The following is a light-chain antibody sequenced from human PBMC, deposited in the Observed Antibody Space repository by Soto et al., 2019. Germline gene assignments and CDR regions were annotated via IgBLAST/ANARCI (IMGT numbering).Light chain of an antibody. CDR2: GNS. CDR3: QSYASSLSGWV. CDR1: SSNIGAGYD. Sequence: QSVLTQPPSVSGAPGQRVTISCTESSSNIGAGYDVHWYQQLPGTAPKLLIYGNSNRPSGVPDRFSGSKSGTSASLAITGLQAEDEPDYYCQSYASSLSGWVFGGGTQLTVL. V-gene: IGLV1-40*01. J-gene: IGLJ3*02.